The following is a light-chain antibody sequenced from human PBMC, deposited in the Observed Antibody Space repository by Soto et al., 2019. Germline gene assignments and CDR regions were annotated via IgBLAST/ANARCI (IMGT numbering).Light chain of an antibody. CDR3: QQYGSSPYT. Sequence: EIVLTQSPGTLSLSPGERAPLSCRASQSVSSSYLAWYQQKPGQAPRLLIYGASSRATGIPDRFSGSGSGAXXXXXXXXXXXXXFAVYYCQQYGSSPYTLGQXTKLEIK. V-gene: IGKV3-20*01. CDR2: GAS. J-gene: IGKJ2*01. CDR1: QSVSSSY.